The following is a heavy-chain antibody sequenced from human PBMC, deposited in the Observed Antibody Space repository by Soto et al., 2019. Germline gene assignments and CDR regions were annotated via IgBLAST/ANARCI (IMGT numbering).Heavy chain of an antibody. CDR1: GGTFSSYA. CDR2: IIPIFGTA. J-gene: IGHJ6*02. Sequence: SVKVSCKASGGTFSSYAISWVRQAPGQGLEWMGGIIPIFGTANYAQKFQGRVTITADESTSTAYMELSSLRSEDTAAYYCARDNVDTALGFVLHGMDVCGQGTTVTVS. CDR3: ARDNVDTALGFVLHGMDV. D-gene: IGHD5-18*01. V-gene: IGHV1-69*13.